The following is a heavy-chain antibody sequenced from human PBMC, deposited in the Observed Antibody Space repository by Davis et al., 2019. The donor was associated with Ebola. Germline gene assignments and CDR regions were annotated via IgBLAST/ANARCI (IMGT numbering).Heavy chain of an antibody. Sequence: ASVKVSCKASGYTFTSYAMHWVRQAPGQRLEWMGWINAGNGNTKYSQKFQGRVTITRDTSTSTVYMELSSLRSEDTAVYYCARDGSYGDYSLSRYYFDYWGQGTLVTVSS. CDR3: ARDGSYGDYSLSRYYFDY. V-gene: IGHV1-3*01. CDR2: INAGNGNT. CDR1: GYTFTSYA. J-gene: IGHJ4*02. D-gene: IGHD4-17*01.